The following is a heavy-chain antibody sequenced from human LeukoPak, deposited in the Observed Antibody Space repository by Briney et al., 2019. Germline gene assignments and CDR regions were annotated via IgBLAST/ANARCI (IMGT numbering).Heavy chain of an antibody. CDR1: GFTFDSYG. Sequence: PGGSLRLSCAASGFTFDSYGMSWVRQAPGKGLEWVSAITSSSGNTYYADSVKGRFTISRDNSKNTLFLQMNSLRAEDTAVYYCVKDGTGCGGDCYSDYWGQGTLVTVSS. CDR2: ITSSSGNT. J-gene: IGHJ4*02. V-gene: IGHV3-23*01. CDR3: VKDGTGCGGDCYSDY. D-gene: IGHD2-21*02.